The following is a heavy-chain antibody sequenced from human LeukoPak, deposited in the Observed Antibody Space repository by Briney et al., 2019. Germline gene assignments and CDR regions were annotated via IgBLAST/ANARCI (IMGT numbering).Heavy chain of an antibody. V-gene: IGHV3-33*01. CDR1: GFRFSSYG. D-gene: IGHD6-19*01. CDR3: AREGIAVAGGGYFDY. J-gene: IGHJ4*02. Sequence: QPGGSLRLSCAASGFRFSSYGMDWVRQSPGKGLDWVAVIWYDGSNKYYADSVKGRFTISRDNSKNMVYLQMNSRRAEDTAVYYCAREGIAVAGGGYFDYWGQGTLVTVSS. CDR2: IWYDGSNK.